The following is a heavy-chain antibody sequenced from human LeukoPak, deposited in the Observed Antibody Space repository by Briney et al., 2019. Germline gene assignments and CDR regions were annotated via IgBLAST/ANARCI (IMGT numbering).Heavy chain of an antibody. J-gene: IGHJ3*02. D-gene: IGHD2-15*01. CDR1: GGSISSYY. CDR3: AREKVCSGGSCYSAESAFDI. V-gene: IGHV4-59*01. CDR2: IYYSGST. Sequence: SETLSLTCTVSGGSISSYYWSWIRQPPGKGLEWIGYIYYSGSTNYNPSLKSRVTISVDTSKNQFSLKLSSVTAADTAVYYCAREKVCSGGSCYSAESAFDIWGQGTMDTVSS.